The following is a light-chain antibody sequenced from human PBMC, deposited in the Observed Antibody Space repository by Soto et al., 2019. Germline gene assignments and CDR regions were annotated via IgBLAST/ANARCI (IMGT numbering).Light chain of an antibody. CDR2: KAS. J-gene: IGKJ5*01. V-gene: IGKV1-5*03. Sequence: DIQMTQSPSSLSGSVGDRVTMTSRASQTISSWLAWYQQKPGKAPKLLIYKASTLKSGVPSRFSGSGSGTEFRLTISTMQPDDFATYYCQQYDSFSVTFGQGTRLEIK. CDR3: QQYDSFSVT. CDR1: QTISSW.